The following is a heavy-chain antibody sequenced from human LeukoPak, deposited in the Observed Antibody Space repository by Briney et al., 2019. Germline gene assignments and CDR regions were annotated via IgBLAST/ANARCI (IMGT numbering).Heavy chain of an antibody. Sequence: GGSLRLSCVASGPIFNNYGMSWVRQAPGRGLEWISTISALSDHTHYADSVKGRFIISRDNAKNSLYLQMNSLRAEDTAVYYCARDSLYAIDYWGQGTLVTVSS. CDR3: ARDSLYAIDY. CDR1: GPIFNNYG. CDR2: ISALSDHT. J-gene: IGHJ4*02. D-gene: IGHD2-8*01. V-gene: IGHV3-21*01.